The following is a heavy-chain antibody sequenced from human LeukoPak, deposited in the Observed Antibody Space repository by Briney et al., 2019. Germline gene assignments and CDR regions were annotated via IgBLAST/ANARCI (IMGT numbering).Heavy chain of an antibody. V-gene: IGHV1-18*01. CDR2: ISAYNGNT. D-gene: IGHD6-6*01. CDR1: GYTFTSYG. CDR3: ARDLKSIYGGGGL. Sequence: ASVKVSCKASGYTFTSYGISWVQQAPGQGLEWMGWISAYNGNTNYTQKLQGRVTMTTDTSTTTAYMELRSLRSDDTAVYYCARDLKSIYGGGGLWGQGTLVTVSS. J-gene: IGHJ4*02.